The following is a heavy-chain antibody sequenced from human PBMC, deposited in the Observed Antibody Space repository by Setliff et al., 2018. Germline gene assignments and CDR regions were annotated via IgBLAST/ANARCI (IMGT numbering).Heavy chain of an antibody. D-gene: IGHD6-19*01. CDR3: ARDQFSSGWYGAPESYFDL. CDR2: IYTTGNT. V-gene: IGHV4-4*08. CDR1: GDSISSFY. J-gene: IGHJ4*02. Sequence: SETLSLTCTVSGDSISSFYWSWIRQPPGKGLEWIGCIYTTGNTNYNPSLKSRVTTSLDTSKNQFSLKLNSVTAADTAVYYCARDQFSSGWYGAPESYFDLWGQGILVTVSS.